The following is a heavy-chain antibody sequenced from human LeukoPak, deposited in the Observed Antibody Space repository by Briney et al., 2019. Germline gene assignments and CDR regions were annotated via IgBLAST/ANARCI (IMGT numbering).Heavy chain of an antibody. CDR1: GYTFTDSY. J-gene: IGHJ3*02. Sequence: GPVKVSRKASGYTFTDSYMHWVRQAPGQGLEWMGWINPNSGGTNYAQKFQGRVTMTRDTSISTAYMELSRLRSDDTAVYYCARGDSGNDAFDIWGQGTMVTVSS. D-gene: IGHD6-13*01. V-gene: IGHV1-2*02. CDR2: INPNSGGT. CDR3: ARGDSGNDAFDI.